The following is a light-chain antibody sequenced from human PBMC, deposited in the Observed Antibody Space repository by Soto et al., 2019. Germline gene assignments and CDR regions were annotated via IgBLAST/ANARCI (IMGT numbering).Light chain of an antibody. CDR2: DAS. CDR1: QSISTY. V-gene: IGKV1-39*01. J-gene: IGKJ2*01. CDR3: QQSYVTPQT. Sequence: DIQMTQSPSSLSASVGDRVTITCRTSQSISTYLNWYQQKPGKAPKLLISDASSLQSEVPSRFSASGSGTDFTLSISSLQPEDFATYYCQQSYVTPQTFGQGTKLEI.